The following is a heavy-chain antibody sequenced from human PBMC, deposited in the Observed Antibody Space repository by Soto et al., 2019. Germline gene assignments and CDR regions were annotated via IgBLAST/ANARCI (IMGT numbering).Heavy chain of an antibody. Sequence: SQTLSLTCAISGDSVSSNNAAWNWIRQSPSRGLEWLGRTYYRSTWYNDYAVSVKSRITINPDTSKNQFSLQLNSLTPEDTAVFYCPTDPVTMIVVVPSSGWGQGTLVPVSS. J-gene: IGHJ4*02. CDR3: PTDPVTMIVVVPSSG. CDR2: TYYRSTWYN. D-gene: IGHD3-22*01. V-gene: IGHV6-1*01. CDR1: GDSVSSNNAA.